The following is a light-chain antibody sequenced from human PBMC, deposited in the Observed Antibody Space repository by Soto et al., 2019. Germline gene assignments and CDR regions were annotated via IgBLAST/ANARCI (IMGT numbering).Light chain of an antibody. Sequence: DVVMTQSPDSLAVSLGERATINCRSSQSVLFRSNNKNYLAWYQQKAGQPPKLLISWASSRESGGPDRFSGSVSGTDFTLTISSVQAEDEAVYYCQQYYETLRTFRQGTMVEIK. CDR2: WAS. CDR3: QQYYETLRT. J-gene: IGKJ1*01. CDR1: QSVLFRSNNKNY. V-gene: IGKV4-1*01.